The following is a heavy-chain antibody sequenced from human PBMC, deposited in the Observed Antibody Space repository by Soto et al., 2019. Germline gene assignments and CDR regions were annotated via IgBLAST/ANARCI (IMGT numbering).Heavy chain of an antibody. CDR2: IIPIFGTT. J-gene: IGHJ6*02. Sequence: SVKVSCKASGGTFSSYAISWVRQAPGQGLEWMGGIIPIFGTTNYAQKFQGRVTITADASTSTAYMELSSLRSEDTAVYYCARYYDILTGYHLALYGMDVWGQGTTVTVSS. CDR3: ARYYDILTGYHLALYGMDV. D-gene: IGHD3-9*01. CDR1: GGTFSSYA. V-gene: IGHV1-69*13.